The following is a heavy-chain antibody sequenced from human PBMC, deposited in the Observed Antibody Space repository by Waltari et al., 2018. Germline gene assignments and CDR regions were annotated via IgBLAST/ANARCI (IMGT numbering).Heavy chain of an antibody. J-gene: IGHJ6*02. CDR2: ITRTSSTK. V-gene: IGHV3-48*01. D-gene: IGHD1-7*01. CDR1: GFTFKTYK. Sequence: EVQLLESGGDLLHPGGSLRLSCAASGFTFKTYKLNWVRQAPWKGLECVSLITRTSSTKDYADSLEGRFTISRDNADNSLYLQMNSLRAEDTAVYYCVRNWNYVHGMDVWGQGTTVTVSS. CDR3: VRNWNYVHGMDV.